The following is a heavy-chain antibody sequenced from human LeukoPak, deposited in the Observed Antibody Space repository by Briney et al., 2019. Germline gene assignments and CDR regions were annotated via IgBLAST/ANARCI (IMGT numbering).Heavy chain of an antibody. D-gene: IGHD3-3*01. V-gene: IGHV3-48*01. CDR2: ISSSGSTI. CDR3: ARTYYDFWSGYYP. J-gene: IGHJ5*02. CDR1: GFTFSSYS. Sequence: PGGSLRLSCAASGFTFSSYSMNWVRQAPGKGLEWVSYISSSGSTIYYADSVKGRFTISRDNAKNSLYLQMNSLRAEDTAVYYCARTYYDFWSGYYPWGQGTLVTVSS.